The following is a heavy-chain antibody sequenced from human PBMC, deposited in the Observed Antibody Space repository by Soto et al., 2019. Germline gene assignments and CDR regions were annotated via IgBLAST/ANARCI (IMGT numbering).Heavy chain of an antibody. J-gene: IGHJ6*02. V-gene: IGHV3-30*18. Sequence: QVQLVESGGGVVQPGRSLRLSCAASGFTFSSYGIHWVRQAPGKGLEWVALISYDGTDKYYADSVKGRFTISRDNSKNTLYLQMSSLGPEDTAVYYCVKERYGQLWLEDYGMDVWRQGTTVTV. CDR2: ISYDGTDK. CDR1: GFTFSSYG. CDR3: VKERYGQLWLEDYGMDV. D-gene: IGHD5-18*01.